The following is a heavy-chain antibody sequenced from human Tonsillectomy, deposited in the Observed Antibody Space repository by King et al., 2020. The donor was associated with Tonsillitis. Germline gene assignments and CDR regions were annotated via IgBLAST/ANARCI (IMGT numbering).Heavy chain of an antibody. J-gene: IGHJ4*02. CDR3: TTALSGFWSGYPKPPPDY. V-gene: IGHV3-15*01. Sequence: VQLVESGGGLVKPGGSLRLSCAASGFTFSNAWMSWVRQAPGKGLEWVGRIKSKTDGGTTDYAAPVKGRFTISRDDSKNTLYLQMNSLKTEDTAVYYCTTALSGFWSGYPKPPPDYWGQGTLVTVSS. CDR2: IKSKTDGGTT. D-gene: IGHD3-3*01. CDR1: GFTFSNAW.